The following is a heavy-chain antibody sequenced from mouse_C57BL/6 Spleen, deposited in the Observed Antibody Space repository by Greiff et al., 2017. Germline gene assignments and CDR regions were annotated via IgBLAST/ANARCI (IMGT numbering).Heavy chain of an antibody. Sequence: VQLKESGGGLVQSGRSLRLSCATSGFTFSDFYMEWVRQAPGKGLEWIAASRNKANDYTTEYSASVKGRFIVSRDTSPSILYLQMNALRAEDTAIYYCARDAFYGYYWYFDVWGTGTTVTVSS. CDR1: GFTFSDFY. CDR3: ARDAFYGYYWYFDV. V-gene: IGHV7-1*01. D-gene: IGHD2-2*01. J-gene: IGHJ1*03. CDR2: SRNKANDYTT.